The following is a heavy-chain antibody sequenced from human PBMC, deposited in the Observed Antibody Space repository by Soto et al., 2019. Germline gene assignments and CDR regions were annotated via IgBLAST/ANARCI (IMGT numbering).Heavy chain of an antibody. D-gene: IGHD2-2*01. CDR1: GGSISSGGYY. V-gene: IGHV4-31*03. J-gene: IGHJ4*02. Sequence: QVQLQESGPGLVKPSQTLSLTCTVSGGSISSGGYYWSWIRQHPGKGLEWIGYIYYSGSTYYNPXXTGRVTISVDXXKXQXXLKLSSVTAAYTAVYYRARGRIVLVPAARGYYFDYWGQGTLVTVSS. CDR3: ARGRIVLVPAARGYYFDY. CDR2: IYYSGST.